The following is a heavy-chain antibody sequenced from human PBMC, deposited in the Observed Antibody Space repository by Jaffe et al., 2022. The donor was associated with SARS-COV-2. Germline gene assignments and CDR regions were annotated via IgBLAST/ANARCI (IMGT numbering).Heavy chain of an antibody. Sequence: EVQLVESGGGLVQPGGSLRLSCAASGFTFSNYAMSWVRQAPGKGLEWVSAISGSGGDTYYPDSVRGRFTISRDNSKNTLYLQMNSLRAEDTAVYYCAKQIQLWTYYMDVWGKGTTVTVSS. D-gene: IGHD5-18*01. CDR1: GFTFSNYA. CDR3: AKQIQLWTYYMDV. CDR2: ISGSGGDT. V-gene: IGHV3-23*04. J-gene: IGHJ6*03.